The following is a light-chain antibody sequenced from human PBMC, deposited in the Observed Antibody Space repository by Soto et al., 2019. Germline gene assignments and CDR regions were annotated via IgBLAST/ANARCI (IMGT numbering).Light chain of an antibody. CDR2: DAS. J-gene: IGKJ1*01. V-gene: IGKV1-33*01. CDR3: QQYDNLSS. Sequence: DIQMTQSPSSLSASVGDRVTVTCQASQDISNYLNWYQQKPGKAPKLLIYDASNLETGVPSRFSGSGSGTDFTFTISSLQPEDIVTYYCQQYDNLSSFGQGTKVEIK. CDR1: QDISNY.